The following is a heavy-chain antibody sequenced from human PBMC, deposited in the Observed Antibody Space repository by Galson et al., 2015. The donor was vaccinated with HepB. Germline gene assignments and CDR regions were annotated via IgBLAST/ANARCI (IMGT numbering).Heavy chain of an antibody. CDR3: ARGPPILTGDSGEYFDY. D-gene: IGHD7-27*01. J-gene: IGHJ4*02. CDR2: IYYSGST. Sequence: TLSLTCTVSGGSISSGGYYWSWIRQHPGKGLEWIGYIYYSGSTYYNPSLKSRVTISVDTSKNQFSLKLSSVTAADTAVYYCARGPPILTGDSGEYFDYWGQGTLVTVSS. V-gene: IGHV4-31*03. CDR1: GGSISSGGYY.